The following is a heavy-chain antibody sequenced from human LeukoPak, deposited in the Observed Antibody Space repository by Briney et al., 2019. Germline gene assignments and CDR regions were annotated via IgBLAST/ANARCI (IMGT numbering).Heavy chain of an antibody. J-gene: IGHJ3*01. D-gene: IGHD1-26*01. V-gene: IGHV1-2*02. Sequence: ASVKVSCKASGYSFTGHYIHWVRQPPGQGLEWMGWINPHSGATNYAQKIQGRVTMTRDTSISTAYTELSSLRSDDTAMYYCARVRVGATGSLDVFNLWGQGTMVTVSS. CDR1: GYSFTGHY. CDR2: INPHSGAT. CDR3: ARVRVGATGSLDVFNL.